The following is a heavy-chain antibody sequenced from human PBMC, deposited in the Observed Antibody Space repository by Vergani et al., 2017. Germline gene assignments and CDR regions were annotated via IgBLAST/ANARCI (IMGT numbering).Heavy chain of an antibody. Sequence: QVQLQQWGAGLLKPSETLSLTCAVYGGSFSGYYWSWIRQPPGKGLEWIGEINHSGSTNYNPSLKSRVTISVDTSKNQFSLKLRSVTAADTAVYYCASNGGSGWYKRFDYWGQGTLVTVSS. J-gene: IGHJ4*02. CDR3: ASNGGSGWYKRFDY. CDR2: INHSGST. V-gene: IGHV4-34*01. D-gene: IGHD6-19*01. CDR1: GGSFSGYY.